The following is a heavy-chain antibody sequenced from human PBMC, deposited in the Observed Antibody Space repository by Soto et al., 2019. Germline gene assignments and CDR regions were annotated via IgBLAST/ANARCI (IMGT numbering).Heavy chain of an antibody. J-gene: IGHJ4*02. CDR3: ARHGYNYGGGYFDY. CDR1: GVTVSSNY. V-gene: IGHV3-66*04. CDR2: IYSGGST. D-gene: IGHD5-18*01. Sequence: EVQLVESGGGLVQPGGSLRLSCAASGVTVSSNYMSWVRQAPGKGQEWVSVIYSGGSTYYADSVKGRFTISRDNSKNTLYLQMNSLRAEDTAVYYCARHGYNYGGGYFDYWGQGTLGTVSS.